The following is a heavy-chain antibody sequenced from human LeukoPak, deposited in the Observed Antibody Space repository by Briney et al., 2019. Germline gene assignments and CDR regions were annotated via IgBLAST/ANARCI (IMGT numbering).Heavy chain of an antibody. CDR2: TTNKAHSYTT. Sequence: GGSLRLSCAVSGFTLSDHNIDWVRQAPGKGLDWVGRTTNKAHSYTTEYAASVKGRFTISRDDSQNSLYLQMNSLKTEDTAVYYCARAPSGLDYWGQGILVTVSS. D-gene: IGHD2-15*01. CDR3: ARAPSGLDY. J-gene: IGHJ4*02. V-gene: IGHV3-72*01. CDR1: GFTLSDHN.